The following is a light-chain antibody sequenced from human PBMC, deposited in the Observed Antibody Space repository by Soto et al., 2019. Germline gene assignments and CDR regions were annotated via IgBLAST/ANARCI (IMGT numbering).Light chain of an antibody. Sequence: EIVLTQSPGTLSLSPGERATLSCRASQSVSSSYLGWYQQKTAQAPRRLIYGASSRAAGITDRFSGSGSGTDVTLTISRLEHEDVAVYYCQKQCGSPKLTFGEGTKVDIK. CDR1: QSVSSSY. J-gene: IGKJ4*01. V-gene: IGKV3-20*01. CDR2: GAS. CDR3: QKQCGSPKLT.